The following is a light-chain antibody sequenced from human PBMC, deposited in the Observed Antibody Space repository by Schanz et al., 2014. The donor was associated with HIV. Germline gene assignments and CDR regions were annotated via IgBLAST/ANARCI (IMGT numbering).Light chain of an antibody. CDR3: LQYDSDSWT. V-gene: IGKV1-5*03. J-gene: IGKJ2*02. CDR1: QSISSW. CDR2: KAS. Sequence: DIQLTQSPSTLSASVGDRVTITCRASQSISSWLAWYQQKPGKAPNLLISKASALGGGVPARFSGRGSGTEFTLTISDLEPDDFATYFCLQYDSDSWTFGQGTKLEIQ.